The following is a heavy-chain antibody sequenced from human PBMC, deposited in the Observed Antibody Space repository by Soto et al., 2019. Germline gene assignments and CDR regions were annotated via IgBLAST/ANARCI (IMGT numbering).Heavy chain of an antibody. V-gene: IGHV3-21*01. CDR2: ISSSSSYI. CDR1: GFTFSSYS. D-gene: IGHD6-13*01. J-gene: IGHJ4*02. CDR3: ARDSRDIAAAGTLADY. Sequence: GGSLRLSCAASGFTFSSYSMNWVRQAPGKGLEWVSSISSSSSYIYYADSVKGRFTISRDNAKNPLYLQMNSLRAEDTAVYYCARDSRDIAAAGTLADYWGQGALVTVSS.